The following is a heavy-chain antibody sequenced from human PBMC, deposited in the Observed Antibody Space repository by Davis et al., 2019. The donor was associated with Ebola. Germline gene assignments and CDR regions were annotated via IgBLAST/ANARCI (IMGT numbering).Heavy chain of an antibody. D-gene: IGHD2-15*01. CDR1: GGSISSGGYS. CDR3: AREGYCSGGSCWGGFDY. J-gene: IGHJ4*02. CDR2: IYHSGST. V-gene: IGHV4-30-2*01. Sequence: SETLSLTCAVSGGSISSGGYSWSWIRQPPGKGLEWIGYIYHSGSTYYNPSLKSRVTISVDRSKNQFSLKLSSVTAADTAVYYCAREGYCSGGSCWGGFDYWGQGTLVTVSS.